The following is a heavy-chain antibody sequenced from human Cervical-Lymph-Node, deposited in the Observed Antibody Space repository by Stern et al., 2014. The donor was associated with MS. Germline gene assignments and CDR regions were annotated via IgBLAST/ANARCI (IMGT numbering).Heavy chain of an antibody. V-gene: IGHV1-69*01. CDR3: ATPSTVTVGGMDV. CDR1: GGTFSTQA. J-gene: IGHJ6*02. Sequence: VQLLESGAEVKKPGSSVKVSCKASGGTFSTQAINWVRQAPGQGLEWVGGIIPIVGTPNYDQKGQERGTITADESTSTAYKDLDSLRSEDTAVYYCATPSTVTVGGMDVWGQGTTVTVSS. CDR2: IIPIVGTP. D-gene: IGHD4-17*01.